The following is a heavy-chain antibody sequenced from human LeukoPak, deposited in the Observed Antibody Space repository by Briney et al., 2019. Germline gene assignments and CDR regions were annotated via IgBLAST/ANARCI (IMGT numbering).Heavy chain of an antibody. Sequence: ASVKVSCKASGYTFTSYGISWVRQAPGQGLEWMGWIGADNGNTNYAQKLQGRVTMTTDTSTSTAYMELRSLRSDDTAVYYCARDEAAAGTRYFDYWGQGTLVTVSS. D-gene: IGHD6-13*01. J-gene: IGHJ4*02. V-gene: IGHV1-18*01. CDR3: ARDEAAAGTRYFDY. CDR2: IGADNGNT. CDR1: GYTFTSYG.